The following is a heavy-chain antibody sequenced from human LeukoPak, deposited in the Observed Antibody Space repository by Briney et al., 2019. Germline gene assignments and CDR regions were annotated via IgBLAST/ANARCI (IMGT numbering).Heavy chain of an antibody. J-gene: IGHJ4*02. Sequence: GGSLRLPCAASGFSFTGYSMNWFRQAPGKGLEWVSYISITSDKIYYADSVKGRFTISRDNARNSLYLQMNSLREEDTAVYSCARAPFYYDSSGYPYFDGWGQGTLVTVSS. V-gene: IGHV3-48*02. CDR2: ISITSDKI. CDR3: ARAPFYYDSSGYPYFDG. D-gene: IGHD3-22*01. CDR1: GFSFTGYS.